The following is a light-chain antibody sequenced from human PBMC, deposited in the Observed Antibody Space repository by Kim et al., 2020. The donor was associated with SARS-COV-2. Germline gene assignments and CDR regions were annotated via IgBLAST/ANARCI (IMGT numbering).Light chain of an antibody. CDR1: QSVDNNF. CDR3: QQYGSSPQT. J-gene: IGKJ1*01. CDR2: VAS. V-gene: IGKV3-20*01. Sequence: EVVLTQSPGTLSLSPGERATLSCRASQSVDNNFLAWYQQRPGQAPRLLIYVASSRASGIPDRFSGSGSGTDFTLTINRLEAEDFAVYYCQQYGSSPQTFGHGTKVDIK.